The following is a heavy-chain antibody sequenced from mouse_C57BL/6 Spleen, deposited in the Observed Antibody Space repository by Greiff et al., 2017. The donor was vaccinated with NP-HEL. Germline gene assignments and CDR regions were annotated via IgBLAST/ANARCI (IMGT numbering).Heavy chain of an antibody. D-gene: IGHD2-5*01. CDR2: ISDGGSYT. Sequence: EVQLVESGGGLVKPGGSLKLSCAASGFTFSSYAMSWVRQTPEKRLEWVATISDGGSYTYYPDNVKGRFTISRDNAKNNLYLQMSHLKSEDTAMYYCARVYSNYVDYWGQGTTLTVSS. CDR3: ARVYSNYVDY. J-gene: IGHJ2*01. CDR1: GFTFSSYA. V-gene: IGHV5-4*01.